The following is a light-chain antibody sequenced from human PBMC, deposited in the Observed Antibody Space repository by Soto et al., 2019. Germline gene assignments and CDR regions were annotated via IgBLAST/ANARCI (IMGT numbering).Light chain of an antibody. CDR3: QEYHNWPFVT. CDR2: GAS. CDR1: QNVTNK. Sequence: EIVLTQFPVALSVSPGERATLSCRVSQNVTNKLNWYQQKPGQAPRLLIYGASTRATGLPARFSGSWSETEVTLTISSLQSEDFAVYYCQEYHNWPFVTCGGGTKVESK. V-gene: IGKV3-15*01. J-gene: IGKJ4*01.